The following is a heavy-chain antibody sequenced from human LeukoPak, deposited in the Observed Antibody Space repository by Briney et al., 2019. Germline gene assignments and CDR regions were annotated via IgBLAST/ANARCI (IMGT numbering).Heavy chain of an antibody. CDR3: ARDCSSTSCLATGFDP. CDR2: FDPEDGET. Sequence: ASVKVSCKVSGYTLTELSMHWVRQAPGKGLEWMGGFDPEDGETIYAQKFQGRVTMTEDTSTDTAYMELSSLRSEDTAVYYCARDCSSTSCLATGFDPWGQGTLVTVSS. J-gene: IGHJ5*02. V-gene: IGHV1-24*01. D-gene: IGHD2-2*01. CDR1: GYTLTELS.